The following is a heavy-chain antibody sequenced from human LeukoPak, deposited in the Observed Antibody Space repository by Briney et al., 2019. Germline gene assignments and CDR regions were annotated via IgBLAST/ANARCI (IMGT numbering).Heavy chain of an antibody. J-gene: IGHJ4*02. CDR1: GFTFSSYA. Sequence: PGGSLRLSCAAPGFTFSSYAMSWVRQAPGKGLEWVSAISGSGGSTYYADSVKGRFTISRDNSKNTLYLQMNSLRTEDTAVYYCAKEIRDIVVVVAATRGAFDYWGQGTLVTVSS. CDR3: AKEIRDIVVVVAATRGAFDY. D-gene: IGHD2-15*01. V-gene: IGHV3-23*01. CDR2: ISGSGGST.